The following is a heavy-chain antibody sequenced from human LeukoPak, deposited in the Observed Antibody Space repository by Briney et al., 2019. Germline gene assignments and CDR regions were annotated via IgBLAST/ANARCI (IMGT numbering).Heavy chain of an antibody. CDR3: ASYSSSRGDIEY. D-gene: IGHD3-10*01. Sequence: GGSLRLSCAASGFTFSSYAMSWVRQAPGKGLEWVSAISGSGGSTYYADSVKGRFTISRDNAKNSLFLQMNSLRAEDTAVYYCASYSSSRGDIEYWGQGTLVTVSS. J-gene: IGHJ4*02. V-gene: IGHV3-23*01. CDR1: GFTFSSYA. CDR2: ISGSGGST.